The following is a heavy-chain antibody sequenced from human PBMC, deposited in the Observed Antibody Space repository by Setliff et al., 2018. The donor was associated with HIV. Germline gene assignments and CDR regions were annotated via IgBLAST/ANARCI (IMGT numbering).Heavy chain of an antibody. CDR1: GFTFSNYA. Sequence: GGSLRLSCAASGFTFSNYAMSWVRQAPGKGLEWVSGISGSGGSTYHVDSVKGRFTISRDNSKNTLYLQMNSLGAADTAVYYCAKNIAGVCYSGLDYWGQGALVTVSS. J-gene: IGHJ4*02. CDR2: ISGSGGST. D-gene: IGHD2-15*01. CDR3: AKNIAGVCYSGLDY. V-gene: IGHV3-23*01.